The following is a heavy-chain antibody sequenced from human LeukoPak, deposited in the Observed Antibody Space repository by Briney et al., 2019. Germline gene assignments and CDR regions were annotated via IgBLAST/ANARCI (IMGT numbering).Heavy chain of an antibody. CDR2: INHSGST. CDR3: ASLSEEFDPDY. V-gene: IGHV4-34*01. J-gene: IGHJ4*02. CDR1: GGSFSDYD. Sequence: SETLSLTCAVYGGSFSDYDWTWIRQPPGKGLEWIGEINHSGSTNYNPSLKSRVTISVDTSRNQFSLKLSSVTAADTAVYYCASLSEEFDPDYWGQGTLVTVSS.